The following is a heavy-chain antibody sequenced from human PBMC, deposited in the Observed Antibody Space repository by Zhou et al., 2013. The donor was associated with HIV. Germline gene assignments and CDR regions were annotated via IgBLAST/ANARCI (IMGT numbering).Heavy chain of an antibody. CDR3: ARDPRKWLRLGDYYYGMDV. Sequence: QVQLVQSGAEVKKPGASVKVSCKASGYTLTGYYMHWVRQVPGQGLEWMGWINPNSGGTNYAQKFQGRVNMTRDTSTNTAYMDLRSLRSDDTAVYYCARDPRKWLRLGDYYYGMDVWGQGTTVTVSS. D-gene: IGHD5-12*01. V-gene: IGHV1-2*02. CDR1: GYTLTGYY. J-gene: IGHJ6*02. CDR2: INPNSGGT.